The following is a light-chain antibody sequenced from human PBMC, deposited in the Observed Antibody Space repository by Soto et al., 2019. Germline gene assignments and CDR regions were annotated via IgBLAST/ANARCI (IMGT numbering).Light chain of an antibody. CDR1: QSISSW. Sequence: DIQMTQSPSTLSASVGDRVTITCRASQSISSWLAWYQQKPGKAPKLLIYKASSLESGVPSRFSGSGSGTDFTLTISSLQPDDFATYYCQQYNFYPWTFGQGTKVEIK. CDR3: QQYNFYPWT. J-gene: IGKJ1*01. V-gene: IGKV1-5*03. CDR2: KAS.